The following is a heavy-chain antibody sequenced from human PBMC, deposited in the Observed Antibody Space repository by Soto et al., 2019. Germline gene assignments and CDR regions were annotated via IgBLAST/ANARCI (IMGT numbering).Heavy chain of an antibody. D-gene: IGHD3-3*01. CDR3: ARDRITTRGDAFDL. V-gene: IGHV1-69*04. Sequence: GASVEVSCKAPGGTFSTYIISWVRQAPGQGLEWMGRIIPIPDITNYAQKFQGRVTITADRSTSTAYMELTSLKSEDTAVYYCARDRITTRGDAFDLWGQGTMVTVSS. CDR1: GGTFSTYI. CDR2: IIPIPDIT. J-gene: IGHJ3*01.